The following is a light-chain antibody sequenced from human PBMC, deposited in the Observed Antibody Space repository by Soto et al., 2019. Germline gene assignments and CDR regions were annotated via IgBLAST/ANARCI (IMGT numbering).Light chain of an antibody. Sequence: EIVMTQSPATLSVSPGERATLSCRASQSVSSNLAWYQHKPGQAPRLLIYGASTRATGIPDRFSGSGSGTDFTLTISSLQSEDFVVYYCQQYDNWQFTFGPGTKVDIK. V-gene: IGKV3-15*01. CDR2: GAS. CDR1: QSVSSN. CDR3: QQYDNWQFT. J-gene: IGKJ3*01.